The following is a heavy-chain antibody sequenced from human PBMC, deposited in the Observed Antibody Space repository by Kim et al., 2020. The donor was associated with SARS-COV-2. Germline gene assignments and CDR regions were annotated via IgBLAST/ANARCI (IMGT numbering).Heavy chain of an antibody. J-gene: IGHJ4*02. Sequence: VKGRFTISRDNAKNSLYLQMNSLRDEDTAVYYCARDLGTTVTIQKDYFDYWGQGTLVTVSS. CDR3: ARDLGTTVTIQKDYFDY. V-gene: IGHV3-48*02. D-gene: IGHD4-17*01.